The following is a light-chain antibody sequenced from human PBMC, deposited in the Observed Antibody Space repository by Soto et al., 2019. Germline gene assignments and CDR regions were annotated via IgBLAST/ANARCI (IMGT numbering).Light chain of an antibody. Sequence: EIVLTQSPGTLSLSPGERATLSCRASQSISSSSLAWYQQKPGQAPRLLIYGAYSRATGLPDRFSGSGSRKDFTLNISRVEPEDFAVYYCQQYVRSPWTFGQGTKVEIK. CDR2: GAY. V-gene: IGKV3-20*01. J-gene: IGKJ1*01. CDR1: QSISSSS. CDR3: QQYVRSPWT.